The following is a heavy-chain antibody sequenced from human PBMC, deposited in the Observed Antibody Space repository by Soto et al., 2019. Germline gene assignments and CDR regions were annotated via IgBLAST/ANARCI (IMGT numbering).Heavy chain of an antibody. V-gene: IGHV4-4*02. D-gene: IGHD2-21*02. CDR2: IYHSGRT. Sequence: QVQLQESGPGLVKPSGTLSLTCAVSGDSISSDKWWSWVRQPPGKGLEWIGEIYHSGRTNCNPSLKRRVTISVDKSKNQCCLELSSMTAADTAVYYCARGGDWKLDYWGQGSLVTVSS. J-gene: IGHJ4*02. CDR1: GDSISSDKW. CDR3: ARGGDWKLDY.